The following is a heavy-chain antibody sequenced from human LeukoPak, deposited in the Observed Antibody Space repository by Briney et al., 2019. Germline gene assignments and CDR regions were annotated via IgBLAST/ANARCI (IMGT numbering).Heavy chain of an antibody. Sequence: SETLSLTCTVSGGSISSSSYYWGWIRQPPGKGLEWIGSIYYSGSTYYNPSLKSRVTISVDTSKNQFSLKLSSVTAAGTAVYYCASSTDILTGYFDYWGQGTLVTVSS. D-gene: IGHD3-9*01. J-gene: IGHJ4*02. CDR3: ASSTDILTGYFDY. CDR1: GGSISSSSYY. V-gene: IGHV4-39*07. CDR2: IYYSGST.